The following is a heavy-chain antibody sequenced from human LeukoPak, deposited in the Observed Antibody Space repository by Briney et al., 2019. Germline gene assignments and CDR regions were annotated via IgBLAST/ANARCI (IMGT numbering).Heavy chain of an antibody. V-gene: IGHV4-59*12. D-gene: IGHD3-10*01. CDR3: ARDGSGSRDDAFDI. CDR2: IYYSGST. CDR1: GGSISTYY. J-gene: IGHJ3*02. Sequence: SETLSLTCTVSGGSISTYYWSWIRQPPGKGLEWIGYIYYSGSTNYSPSLKSRVTISVDTSKNQFSLKLSSVTAADTAVYYCARDGSGSRDDAFDIWGQGTMVTVSS.